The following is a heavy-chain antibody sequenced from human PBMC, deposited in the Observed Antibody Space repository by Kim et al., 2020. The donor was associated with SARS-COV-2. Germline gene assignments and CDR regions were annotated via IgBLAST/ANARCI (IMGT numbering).Heavy chain of an antibody. CDR3: AREDSSGWKVWVRYYFDY. J-gene: IGHJ4*02. V-gene: IGHV3-33*01. Sequence: GGSLRLSCAASGFTFSSYGMHWVRQAPGKGLEWVAVIWYDGSNKYYADSVKGRFTISRDNSKNTLYLQMNSLRAEDTAVYYCAREDSSGWKVWVRYYFDYWGQGTLVTVSS. CDR1: GFTFSSYG. CDR2: IWYDGSNK. D-gene: IGHD6-19*01.